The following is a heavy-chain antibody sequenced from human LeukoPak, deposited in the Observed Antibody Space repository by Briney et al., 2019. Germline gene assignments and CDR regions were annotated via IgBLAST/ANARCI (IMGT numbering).Heavy chain of an antibody. J-gene: IGHJ1*01. CDR1: GLTFSSYA. CDR3: AKEPTAARVDTAIRYFQH. V-gene: IGHV3-23*01. CDR2: IIGCGGST. Sequence: SGASLTLSCAGSGLTFSSYARSWVRQAPGKLMVWVLSIIGCGGSTSYADSVKGRFTISRDNSKNTLYLQMNSLRAEDTAVYYCAKEPTAARVDTAIRYFQHWGQGTLVTVSS. D-gene: IGHD5-18*01.